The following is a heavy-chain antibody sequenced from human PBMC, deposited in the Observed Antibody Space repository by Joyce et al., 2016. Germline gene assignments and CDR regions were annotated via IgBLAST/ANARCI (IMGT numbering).Heavy chain of an antibody. CDR3: ARGRGRDTAVAESRGNIKKREFDY. CDR2: IEHTGGT. CDR1: GGSFSDYY. Sequence: QVQLQQWGAGLLKPSETLSLICAVYGGSFSDYYGSWIRQPPGKGLEWIGEIEHTGGTSSNPALKSRVSISVDTSKNQISLKLSSVAAADTAVYFCARGRGRDTAVAESRGNIKKREFDYWGQGTLVTVSS. V-gene: IGHV4-34*01. D-gene: IGHD6-19*01. J-gene: IGHJ4*02.